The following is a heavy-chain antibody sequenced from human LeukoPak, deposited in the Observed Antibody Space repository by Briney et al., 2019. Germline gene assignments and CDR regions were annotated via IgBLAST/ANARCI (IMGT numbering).Heavy chain of an antibody. J-gene: IGHJ5*02. D-gene: IGHD4-11*01. CDR1: GYTFTNYG. Sequence: GASVKVSCKASGYTFTNYGISWVRQAPGQGLEWMEWISGYNGDTNYAQKLQGRVTMTTDASTSTAYMEVRSLTSDDTAVYYCARDLKTVTGGNWFDPWGQGTLVTVSS. CDR2: ISGYNGDT. V-gene: IGHV1-18*01. CDR3: ARDLKTVTGGNWFDP.